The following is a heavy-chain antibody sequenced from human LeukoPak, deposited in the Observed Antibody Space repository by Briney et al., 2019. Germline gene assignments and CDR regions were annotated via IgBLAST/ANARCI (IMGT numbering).Heavy chain of an antibody. CDR3: ARDGRVVPAAMLVDYYYGMDV. J-gene: IGHJ6*02. Sequence: PSETLSLTCTVSGGSISSYYWSWIRQPAGKGLEWIGRIYTSGSTNYNPSLKSQVTMSVDTSKNQFSLKLSSVTAADTAVYYCARDGRVVPAAMLVDYYYGMDVWGQGTTVTVSS. D-gene: IGHD2-2*01. CDR1: GGSISSYY. CDR2: IYTSGST. V-gene: IGHV4-4*07.